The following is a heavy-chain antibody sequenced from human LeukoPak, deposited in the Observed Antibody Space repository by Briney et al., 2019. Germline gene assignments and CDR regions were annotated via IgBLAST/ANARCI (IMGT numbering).Heavy chain of an antibody. CDR3: ARRPTGDPKFDY. D-gene: IGHD7-27*01. CDR2: IYSSGST. CDR1: GGSTTSSY. V-gene: IGHV4-59*08. Sequence: SETLSLTCTVSGGSTTSSYWSWIRQPPGRGLEWIGYIYSSGSTYYNPSLKSRVTISVDTSKNRFSLKLSTVTAADTAVYYCARRPTGDPKFDYWGQGTLVTVSS. J-gene: IGHJ4*02.